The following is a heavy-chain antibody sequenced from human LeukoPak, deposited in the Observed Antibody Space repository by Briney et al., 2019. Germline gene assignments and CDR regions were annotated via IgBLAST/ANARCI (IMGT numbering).Heavy chain of an antibody. D-gene: IGHD2-21*01. J-gene: IGHJ5*02. V-gene: IGHV1-69*05. CDR2: IIPIFGTA. Sequence: RASVKVSCKASGYTFTSYGISWVRQAPGQGLEWMGGIIPIFGTANYAQKFQGRVTITTDESTSTAYMELSSLRSGDTAVYYCARALVLLGNWFDPWGQGTLVTVSS. CDR1: GYTFTSYG. CDR3: ARALVLLGNWFDP.